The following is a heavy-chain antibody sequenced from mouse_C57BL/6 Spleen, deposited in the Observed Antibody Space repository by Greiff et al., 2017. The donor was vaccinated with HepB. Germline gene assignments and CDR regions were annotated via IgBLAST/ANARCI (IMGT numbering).Heavy chain of an antibody. CDR3: AVYYGNYKAAFFDY. CDR2: INPSNGGT. D-gene: IGHD2-1*01. CDR1: GYTFTSYW. Sequence: VQLQQSGTELVKPGASVKLSCKASGYTFTSYWMHWVKQKPGQGLEWIGNINPSNGGTNYHEKFKSKSTLTVDKSSSTAYMQRSSLTSEDSAVYYCAVYYGNYKAAFFDYWGQGTTLTVSS. J-gene: IGHJ2*01. V-gene: IGHV1-53*01.